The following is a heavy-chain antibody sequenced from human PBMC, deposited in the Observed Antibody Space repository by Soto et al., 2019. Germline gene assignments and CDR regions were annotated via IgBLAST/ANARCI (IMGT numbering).Heavy chain of an antibody. Sequence: GESLKISCAASGFTFSDYYMSWIRQAPGKGLEWVSYISSSGSTIYYADSVKGRFTISRDNAKNSLYLQVNSLRAEDTAVYYCVRDLGYCSGGSCWANWFDPWGQGTLVTVSS. J-gene: IGHJ5*02. CDR1: GFTFSDYY. CDR2: ISSSGSTI. D-gene: IGHD2-15*01. V-gene: IGHV3-11*01. CDR3: VRDLGYCSGGSCWANWFDP.